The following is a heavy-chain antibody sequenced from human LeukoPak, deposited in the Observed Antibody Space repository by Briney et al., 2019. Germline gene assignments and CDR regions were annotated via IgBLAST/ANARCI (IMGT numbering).Heavy chain of an antibody. Sequence: PGRSLRLSCAASGFTFSSYAMHWVRQAPGKGLEWVAVISYDGSNKYYAGSVKGRFTISRDNSKNTLYLQMNSLRAEDTAVYYCARNAAPVQLYNWFDPWGQGTLVTVSS. J-gene: IGHJ5*02. CDR3: ARNAAPVQLYNWFDP. CDR2: ISYDGSNK. V-gene: IGHV3-30-3*01. D-gene: IGHD1-1*01. CDR1: GFTFSSYA.